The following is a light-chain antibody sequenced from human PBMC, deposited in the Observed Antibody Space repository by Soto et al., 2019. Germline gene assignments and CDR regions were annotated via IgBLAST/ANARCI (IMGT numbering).Light chain of an antibody. J-gene: IGLJ2*01. Sequence: QSALTQPASVSGSPGQSITISCSGTSSDVGAHDFVSWYQHHPDKAPKVIIFEVTKRPSGVSSRFSGSKTGNTASLTISGIQAEDEADYYCNSYTLSKTVIFGGGTKLTVL. V-gene: IGLV2-14*01. CDR2: EVT. CDR3: NSYTLSKTVI. CDR1: SSDVGAHDF.